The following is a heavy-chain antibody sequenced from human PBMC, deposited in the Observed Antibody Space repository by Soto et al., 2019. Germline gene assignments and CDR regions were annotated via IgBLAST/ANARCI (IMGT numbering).Heavy chain of an antibody. CDR1: GFTFSNFA. Sequence: GGSLRLSCAASGFTFSNFALSWVRQAPGKGLEWVSSISGSGLTTYYADSVKGRFTISRDNSKNTMYMQMNSLRVDDTAIYFCAKDSYYYDSSGFSDFQHWGQGTLVTVSS. CDR2: ISGSGLTT. V-gene: IGHV3-23*01. J-gene: IGHJ1*01. CDR3: AKDSYYYDSSGFSDFQH. D-gene: IGHD3-22*01.